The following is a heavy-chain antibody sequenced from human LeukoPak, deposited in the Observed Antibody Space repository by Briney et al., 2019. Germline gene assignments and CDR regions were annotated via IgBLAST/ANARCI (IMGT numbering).Heavy chain of an antibody. CDR1: GYSFTSYW. Sequence: HGESLKTSCNGSGYSFTSYWIGWGRPMPGKGLEWMGIIYPGDSDTRYSPSFQGQVTISADKSISTAYLQWSSLKASDTAMYYCARRVDTAMVCDYWGQGTLVTVSS. CDR2: IYPGDSDT. V-gene: IGHV5-51*01. CDR3: ARRVDTAMVCDY. D-gene: IGHD5-18*01. J-gene: IGHJ4*02.